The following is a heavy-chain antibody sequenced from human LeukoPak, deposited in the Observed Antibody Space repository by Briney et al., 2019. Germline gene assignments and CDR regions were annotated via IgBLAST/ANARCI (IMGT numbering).Heavy chain of an antibody. V-gene: IGHV3-21*01. CDR3: ARDLGYSSSWTRWFDP. CDR2: ISSSSSYI. D-gene: IGHD6-13*01. Sequence: GGSLRLSCAASGFTFSSYSMNWVRQAPGKGLEWVSSISSSSSYIYYADSVKGRFTISRDNAKNSLYLQMNSLRAEDTAVYYCARDLGYSSSWTRWFDPWGQGTLVTVSS. J-gene: IGHJ5*02. CDR1: GFTFSSYS.